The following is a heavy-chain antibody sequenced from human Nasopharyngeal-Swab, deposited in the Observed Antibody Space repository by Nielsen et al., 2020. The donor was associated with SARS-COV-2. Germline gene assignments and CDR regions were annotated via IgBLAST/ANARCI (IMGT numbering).Heavy chain of an antibody. J-gene: IGHJ3*02. V-gene: IGHV3-9*01. CDR2: ISWNSGSI. CDR3: ARHFGYPDI. CDR1: GFTFDDYA. D-gene: IGHD5-12*01. Sequence: SLKISCAASGFTFDDYAMHWVRQAPGKGLEWVSGISWNSGSIGYADSVKGRFTISRDNAKNSLYLQMNSLRAEDTALYYCARHFGYPDIWGQGTMVTVSS.